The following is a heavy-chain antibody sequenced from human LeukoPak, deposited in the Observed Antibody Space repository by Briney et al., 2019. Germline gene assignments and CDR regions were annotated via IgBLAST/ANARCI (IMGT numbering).Heavy chain of an antibody. Sequence: PGGSLRLSCAASGFTFSSYSMNWVRQAPGKGLGWVSSISSSSSYIYYADSVKGRFTISRDNAKNSLYLQMNSLRAEDTAVYYCARGSFARSGIVGASIDYWGQGTLVTVSS. CDR3: ARGSFARSGIVGASIDY. D-gene: IGHD1-26*01. CDR2: ISSSSSYI. J-gene: IGHJ4*02. V-gene: IGHV3-21*01. CDR1: GFTFSSYS.